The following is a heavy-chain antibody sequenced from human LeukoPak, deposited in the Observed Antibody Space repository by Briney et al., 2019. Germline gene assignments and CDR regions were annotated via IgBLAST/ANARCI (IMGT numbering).Heavy chain of an antibody. V-gene: IGHV4-34*01. D-gene: IGHD6-19*01. Sequence: SETLSLTCVVYGGSFSGYYWSWIRQPPGKGLEWIGEINHSGSTNYNPSLKSRVTISVDTSKNQFSLKLSSVTAADTAVYYCARGHAYSSGWYYFDYWGQGTLVTVSS. CDR1: GGSFSGYY. CDR3: ARGHAYSSGWYYFDY. J-gene: IGHJ4*02. CDR2: INHSGST.